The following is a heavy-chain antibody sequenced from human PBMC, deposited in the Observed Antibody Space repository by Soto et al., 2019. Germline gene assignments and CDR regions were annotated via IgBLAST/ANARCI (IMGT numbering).Heavy chain of an antibody. V-gene: IGHV1-69*01. CDR3: ARDPTYYDSSGYLYYYYGMDV. D-gene: IGHD3-22*01. J-gene: IGHJ6*02. CDR2: LIPIFGTA. Sequence: QVQLVQSGAEVKKPGSSVKVSCKASGGTFSSYAISWVRQAPGQGLEWMGGLIPIFGTANYAQKFQGRVTITADESTSTAYMELSSLRSEDTAVYYCARDPTYYDSSGYLYYYYGMDVWGQGTTVTVSS. CDR1: GGTFSSYA.